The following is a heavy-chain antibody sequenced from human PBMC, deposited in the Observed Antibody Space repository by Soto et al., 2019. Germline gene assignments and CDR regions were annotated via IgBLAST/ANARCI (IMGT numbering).Heavy chain of an antibody. CDR2: IYYSGST. D-gene: IGHD3-22*01. CDR1: GGSMSSYY. CDR3: ARHNYDSSGTAVDV. J-gene: IGHJ6*02. V-gene: IGHV4-59*12. Sequence: SETLSLTCTVSGGSMSSYYWTWIRQPPGKGLEWIGYIYYSGSTYYNPSLKSRLIISLDASKNQFFLKLGSITAADTALYYCARHNYDSSGTAVDVWGQGTTVTVSS.